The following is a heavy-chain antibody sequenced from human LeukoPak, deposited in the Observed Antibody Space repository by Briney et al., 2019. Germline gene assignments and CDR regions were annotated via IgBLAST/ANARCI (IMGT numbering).Heavy chain of an antibody. CDR1: GGSFSGYY. J-gene: IGHJ4*02. CDR2: INHSGST. V-gene: IGHV4-34*01. D-gene: IGHD3-22*01. CDR3: AGGLYDSSGYYLNY. Sequence: SETLSLTCAVYGGSFSGYYWSWIRQPPGKGLEWIGEINHSGSTNYNPSLKSRVTISVDKSKNQFSLKLSSVTAADTAVYYCAGGLYDSSGYYLNYWGQGTLVTVSS.